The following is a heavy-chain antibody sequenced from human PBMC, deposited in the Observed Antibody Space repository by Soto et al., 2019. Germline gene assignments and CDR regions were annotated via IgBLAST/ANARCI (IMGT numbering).Heavy chain of an antibody. CDR1: GFTFDDYA. J-gene: IGHJ4*02. CDR3: TTTYPNDDSRVVAY. Sequence: VQLVECGGGLVQPGRSLRLSCAASGFTFDDYAMHWVRQPPGKGLEWVSGITWNSGSKDYEDSVKGRITISRDNRKNSLYLQMNGLRGEDTALYYCTTTYPNDDSRVVAYWRQGTLVTVSS. D-gene: IGHD1-1*01. V-gene: IGHV3-9*01. CDR2: ITWNSGSK.